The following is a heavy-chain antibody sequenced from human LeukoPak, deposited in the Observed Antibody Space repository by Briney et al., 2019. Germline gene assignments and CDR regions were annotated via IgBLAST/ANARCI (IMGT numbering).Heavy chain of an antibody. CDR3: AELGITMIGGV. CDR1: GFTFSSYW. D-gene: IGHD3-10*02. CDR2: IKQDGSEK. V-gene: IGHV3-7*01. Sequence: GGSLRLSCAASGFTFSSYWMSWVRQAPGKGLEWVANIKQDGSEKYYVDSVKGRFTISRDNAKNLLYLQMNSLRAEDTAVYYCAELGITMIGGVWGKGTTVTISS. J-gene: IGHJ6*04.